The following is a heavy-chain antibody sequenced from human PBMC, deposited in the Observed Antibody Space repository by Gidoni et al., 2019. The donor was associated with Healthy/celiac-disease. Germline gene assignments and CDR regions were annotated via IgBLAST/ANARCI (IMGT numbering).Heavy chain of an antibody. CDR2: ISWNSGSI. CDR3: AKGSRGGSSSSSDY. Sequence: EVQLVESGGGLVQHGRSLRLACAASGFTFDDYAMHWVRQAPGKGLEWVSGISWNSGSIGYADSVKGRFTISRDNAKNSLYLQMNSLRAEDTALYYCAKGSRGGSSSSSDYWGQGTLVTVSS. D-gene: IGHD6-6*01. CDR1: GFTFDDYA. V-gene: IGHV3-9*01. J-gene: IGHJ4*02.